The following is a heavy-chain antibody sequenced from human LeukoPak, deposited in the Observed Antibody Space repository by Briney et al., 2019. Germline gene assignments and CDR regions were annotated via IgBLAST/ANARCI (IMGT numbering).Heavy chain of an antibody. CDR2: ISSNGGST. V-gene: IGHV3-64D*06. CDR3: VYGRLRPFDY. Sequence: GGSLRLSCAASGFSFSTYSFSWVRQAPGKGLEYVSAISSNGGSTYYADSVKGRFTISRDNSKNPLYLQMSSLRAEDTAVYYCVYGRLRPFDYWGQGTLVTVSS. CDR1: GFSFSTYS. D-gene: IGHD4-17*01. J-gene: IGHJ4*02.